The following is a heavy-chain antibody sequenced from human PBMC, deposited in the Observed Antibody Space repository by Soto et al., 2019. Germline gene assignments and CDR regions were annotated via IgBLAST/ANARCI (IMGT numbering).Heavy chain of an antibody. CDR3: AKSVYGANIPYFDY. D-gene: IGHD4-17*01. Sequence: GGSLRLSCAASGFMFGSYAMTWVRQTPGKGLEWVASISGSGGRTYYADSVKGRFTISRDNSKNTLYLQMNSLRADDTAIYSCAKSVYGANIPYFDYWGQGTLVTVSS. V-gene: IGHV3-23*01. CDR1: GFMFGSYA. J-gene: IGHJ4*02. CDR2: ISGSGGRT.